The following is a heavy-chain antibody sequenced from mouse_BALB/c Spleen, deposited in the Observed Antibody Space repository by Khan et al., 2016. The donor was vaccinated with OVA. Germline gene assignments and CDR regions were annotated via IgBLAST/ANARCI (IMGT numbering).Heavy chain of an antibody. J-gene: IGHJ4*01. CDR2: IWSDGST. CDR1: GFSLTNYG. Sequence: VQLQQSGPGLVAPSQSLSITCTISGFSLTNYGVHWVRQPPGKGLEWLIVIWSDGSTTYNSALKSRLTISKDNSESQVFLKMNSLQTDDTAMYFCARQPYYHYNSMDYWGQGTSVTVSS. V-gene: IGHV2-6-1*01. CDR3: ARQPYYHYNSMDY. D-gene: IGHD2-10*01.